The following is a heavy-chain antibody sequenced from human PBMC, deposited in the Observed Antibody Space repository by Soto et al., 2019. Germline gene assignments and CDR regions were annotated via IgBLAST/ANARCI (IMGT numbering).Heavy chain of an antibody. V-gene: IGHV1-18*01. J-gene: IGHJ4*02. D-gene: IGHD3-16*01. Sequence: QVHLVQSGAEVKKPGASVKVSCTASGYTFTNFGISWVRQAPGQGLEWMGWISAYNGNTNYAQKFQGRVTMTPATSPTTAYMDPRSLRSYPPAVYFCARGGSPIYYRGQGTLVTVSP. CDR2: ISAYNGNT. CDR3: ARGGSPIYY. CDR1: GYTFTNFG.